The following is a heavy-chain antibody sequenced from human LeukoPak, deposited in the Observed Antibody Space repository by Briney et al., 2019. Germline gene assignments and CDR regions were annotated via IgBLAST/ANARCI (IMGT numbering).Heavy chain of an antibody. CDR1: GYTLTELS. V-gene: IGHV1-24*01. D-gene: IGHD4-11*01. Sequence: GASVKVSCKVSGYTLTELSMHWVRQAPGKGLEWVGGFDPEDGETIYAQKFQGRVTLTEDTSTDTAYMELSSLRSEDTAVYYCARRMTTVTTEGDWFDPWGQGTLVTVSS. CDR3: ARRMTTVTTEGDWFDP. CDR2: FDPEDGET. J-gene: IGHJ5*02.